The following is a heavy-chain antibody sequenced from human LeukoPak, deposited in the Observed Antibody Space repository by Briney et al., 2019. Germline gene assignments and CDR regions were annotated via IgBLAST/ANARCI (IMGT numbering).Heavy chain of an antibody. CDR2: MNANSGHT. CDR1: GYSFTNYD. V-gene: IGHV1-8*01. CDR3: ARGGSYIDY. J-gene: IGHJ4*02. Sequence: ASVKVSCKASGYSFTNYDINWVRQAPGQGLEWMGWMNANSGHTSYAQMFQGRVTMTRNTSTNTAYMELSSLRSDDTAVYYCARGGSYIDYWGQGTLITVSS. D-gene: IGHD1-26*01.